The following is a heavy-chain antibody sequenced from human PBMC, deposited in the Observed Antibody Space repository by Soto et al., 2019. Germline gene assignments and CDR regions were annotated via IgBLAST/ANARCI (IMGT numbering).Heavy chain of an antibody. Sequence: EVQLVESGGVLVKPGGSLRLSCAGSGFTFSGYSMNWVRQAPGKGLEWVSSISTSSNNIYYADSVKGRFTMSRDNAKNSLYLKMNSLRAKHTAVYYCARHLASASGTFDYWGQGTLVTVSS. J-gene: IGHJ4*02. D-gene: IGHD1-1*01. CDR1: GFTFSGYS. V-gene: IGHV3-21*01. CDR3: ARHLASASGTFDY. CDR2: ISTSSNNI.